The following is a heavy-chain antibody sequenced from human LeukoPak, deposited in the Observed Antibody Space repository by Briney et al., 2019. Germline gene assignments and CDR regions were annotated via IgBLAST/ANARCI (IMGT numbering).Heavy chain of an antibody. CDR3: ASSFSRHSYGYRK. J-gene: IGHJ4*02. D-gene: IGHD5-18*01. V-gene: IGHV4-34*01. CDR2: INHSGST. Sequence: SETLSLTCAAYGGSFSGYYWSWIRQPPGKGLEWIGEINHSGSTNYNPSLKSRVTISVDTSKNQFSLKLSSVTAADTAVYYCASSFSRHSYGYRKWGQGTLVTVSS. CDR1: GGSFSGYY.